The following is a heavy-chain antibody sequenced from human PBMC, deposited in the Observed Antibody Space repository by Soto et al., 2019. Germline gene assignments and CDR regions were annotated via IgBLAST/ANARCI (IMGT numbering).Heavy chain of an antibody. V-gene: IGHV1-18*01. CDR3: ARDRYVIVVVVAATQDAFAI. D-gene: IGHD2-15*01. Sequence: ASVKVSCKASGYTFTSYGISWVRQAPGQGLEWMGWISAYNGNTNYAQKLQGRVTMTTDTSTSTAYMELRSLRSDDTAVYYCARDRYVIVVVVAATQDAFAIWGQGTMVTVSS. CDR1: GYTFTSYG. J-gene: IGHJ3*02. CDR2: ISAYNGNT.